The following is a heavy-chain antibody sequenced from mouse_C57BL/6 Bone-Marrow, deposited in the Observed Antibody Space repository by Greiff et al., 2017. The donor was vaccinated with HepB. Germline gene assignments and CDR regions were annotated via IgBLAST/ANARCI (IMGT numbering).Heavy chain of an antibody. CDR2: IRNKANGYTT. CDR1: GFSFTDYY. D-gene: IGHD1-1*02. J-gene: IGHJ3*01. CDR3: ERYWAGGAWFAY. V-gene: IGHV7-3*01. Sequence: EVMLVESGGGLVQPGGSLSLSCAASGFSFTDYYMSWVRQSPGKALEWLGFIRNKANGYTTEYGASVQGRFTIYRDNSQSILYIQMNALGAEDSATYYYERYWAGGAWFAYWGQGTLVTVSA.